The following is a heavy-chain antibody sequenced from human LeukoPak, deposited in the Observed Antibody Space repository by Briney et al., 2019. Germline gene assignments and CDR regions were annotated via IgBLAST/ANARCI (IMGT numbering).Heavy chain of an antibody. V-gene: IGHV4-31*03. J-gene: IGHJ6*02. D-gene: IGHD3-10*01. Sequence: SQTLSLTCTVSGGSISSGGYYWSWIRQHPGKGLEWIGYIYYSGSTYYNPSLKSRVTISVDTSKNQFSLKLSSVTAADTAVYYCARGEYGSGSLNYYYYGMDVRGQGTTVTVSS. CDR1: GGSISSGGYY. CDR3: ARGEYGSGSLNYYYYGMDV. CDR2: IYYSGST.